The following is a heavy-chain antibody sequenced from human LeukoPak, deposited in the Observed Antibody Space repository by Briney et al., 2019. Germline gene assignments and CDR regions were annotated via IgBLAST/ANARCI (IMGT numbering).Heavy chain of an antibody. CDR3: ARHRSGSYIRYFDS. Sequence: WETLSLTCTVSGDSINTSNYFWGWIRQSTGKGLEWIGNIYYIGTSDYNPSLESRVTISIDTSKNQFSLNLRSVTAADTAFYYCARHRSGSYIRYFDSWGQGALVTVSS. J-gene: IGHJ4*02. V-gene: IGHV4-39*01. CDR2: IYYIGTS. D-gene: IGHD1-26*01. CDR1: GDSINTSNYF.